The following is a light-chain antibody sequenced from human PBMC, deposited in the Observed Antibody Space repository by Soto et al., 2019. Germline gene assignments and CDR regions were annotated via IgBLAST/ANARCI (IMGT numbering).Light chain of an antibody. CDR3: QCFDSSLSGWV. J-gene: IGLJ3*02. V-gene: IGLV1-40*01. CDR2: DKN. CDR1: SSNIGAGYD. Sequence: QSVLTQPPSVYGAPGQRVTISCTGSSSNIGAGYDVHWYQQLPGTAPKVLIYDKNSRPSGVPDRFADSKSGTSASLAISSLQADDEANYYCQCFDSSLSGWVFGGGTKVTVL.